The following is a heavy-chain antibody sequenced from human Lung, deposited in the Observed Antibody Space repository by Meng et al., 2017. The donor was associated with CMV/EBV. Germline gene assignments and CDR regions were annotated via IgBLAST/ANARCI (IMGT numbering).Heavy chain of an antibody. J-gene: IGHJ4*02. Sequence: SXTLSLTCAVYGGSFSGYYWSWIRQPPGKGLEWIGEINHSGSTNYNPSLKSRVTISVDTSKNQFSLKLSSVTAADTAVYYCARYDFWSGYVYWGQGTLVTVS. D-gene: IGHD3-3*01. V-gene: IGHV4-34*01. CDR2: INHSGST. CDR1: GGSFSGYY. CDR3: ARYDFWSGYVY.